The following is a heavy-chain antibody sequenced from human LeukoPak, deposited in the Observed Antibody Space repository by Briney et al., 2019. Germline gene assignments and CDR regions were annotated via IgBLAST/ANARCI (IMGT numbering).Heavy chain of an antibody. CDR2: ISGSGGST. CDR1: GFTFSSYA. Sequence: GGSLRLSCAASGFTFSSYAMSWVRQAPGKGLEWVSAISGSGGSTYYADAVKGRFTISSDNSKNTLYLQMNSLRAEDTAVYYRAKSGYRDSSGSYYPLCPDYCGQGPLVTVSS. CDR3: AKSGYRDSSGSYYPLCPDY. V-gene: IGHV3-23*01. J-gene: IGHJ4*02. D-gene: IGHD3-22*01.